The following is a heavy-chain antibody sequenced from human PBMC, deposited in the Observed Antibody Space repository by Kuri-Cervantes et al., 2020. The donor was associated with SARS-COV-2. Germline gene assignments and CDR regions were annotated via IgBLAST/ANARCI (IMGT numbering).Heavy chain of an antibody. CDR1: GYSVNSINYY. CDR2: IYYNGGT. J-gene: IGHJ2*01. CDR3: ARDHRGKNWNPRTFWYFDL. V-gene: IGHV4-61*01. Sequence: SETLSLTCPVTGYSVNSINYYWTWIRQPPGKGLEWIWYIYYNGGTNYNPSLKSRVTISVDTSKNQFYLMLSSVTAADTAVYYCARDHRGKNWNPRTFWYFDLWGRGTLVTVSS. D-gene: IGHD1-1*01.